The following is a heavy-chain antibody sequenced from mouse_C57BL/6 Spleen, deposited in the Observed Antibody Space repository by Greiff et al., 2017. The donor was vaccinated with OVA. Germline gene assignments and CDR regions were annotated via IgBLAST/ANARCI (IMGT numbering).Heavy chain of an antibody. J-gene: IGHJ1*03. Sequence: EVKLVESGGGLVKPGASLKLSCEASGYTFSDYGMHWVSQAPGKGLEWVAYISRGNSTIYYTETVKGRFTSTRDNAKNTLFLQLTSLRSEDTAMYYCARCSSNWYFDVWGTGTTVTVSS. D-gene: IGHD1-1*01. CDR3: ARCSSNWYFDV. V-gene: IGHV5-17*01. CDR2: ISRGNSTI. CDR1: GYTFSDYG.